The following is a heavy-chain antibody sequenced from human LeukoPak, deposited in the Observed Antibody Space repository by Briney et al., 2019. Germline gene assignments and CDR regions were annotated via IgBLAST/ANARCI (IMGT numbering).Heavy chain of an antibody. CDR3: ARDPGDEGYFDY. D-gene: IGHD3-10*01. Sequence: SETLSLTCTVSGGSLSNYYWSWIRQFPGKGLEWIGYIYYSGSTNYNPSLKSRVTISVDTSKNQFPLKLSSVTAADTAVYYCARDPGDEGYFDYWGQGTLVTVSS. V-gene: IGHV4-59*01. J-gene: IGHJ4*02. CDR1: GGSLSNYY. CDR2: IYYSGST.